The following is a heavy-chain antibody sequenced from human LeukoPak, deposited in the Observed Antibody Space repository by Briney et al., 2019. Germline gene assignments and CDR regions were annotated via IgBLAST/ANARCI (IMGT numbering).Heavy chain of an antibody. Sequence: GGSLRLSCAASGFTVSSNYMSWVRQAPGKGLEWVSVIYSGGSTYYADSVKGRFTISRDNSKNTLYLQMNSLRAEDTAVYYCARVDYYDSSGPHWGQGTLVTVSS. CDR1: GFTVSSNY. J-gene: IGHJ4*02. CDR2: IYSGGST. D-gene: IGHD3-22*01. CDR3: ARVDYYDSSGPH. V-gene: IGHV3-66*01.